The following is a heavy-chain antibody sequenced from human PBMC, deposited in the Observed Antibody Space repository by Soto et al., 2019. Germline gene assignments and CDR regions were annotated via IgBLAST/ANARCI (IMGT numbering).Heavy chain of an antibody. J-gene: IGHJ4*02. D-gene: IGHD3-10*01. CDR2: ISSSSSTI. CDR1: GFTFNTYS. Sequence: GGSLRLSCVASGFTFNTYSMNWVRQAPGKGLEWISYISSSSSTIYYRDSVKGRFTISRDNAKNSLYLQMNSLRDEDTAVYYCARDLYYYGSGSGYFDYWGQGTPVTVSS. V-gene: IGHV3-48*02. CDR3: ARDLYYYGSGSGYFDY.